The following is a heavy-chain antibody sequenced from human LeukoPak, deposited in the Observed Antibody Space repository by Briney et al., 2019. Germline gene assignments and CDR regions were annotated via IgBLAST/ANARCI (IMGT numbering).Heavy chain of an antibody. Sequence: ASVKVSCKASGDTFTGYYMHWVRLAPGQGLEWMGWINPNSGGTNYAQKFQGRVTMTRDTSISTAYMELSRLRSDDTAVYYCASALAAAGEVLDYWREGNLVTVSS. D-gene: IGHD6-13*01. V-gene: IGHV1-2*02. CDR2: INPNSGGT. CDR1: GDTFTGYY. J-gene: IGHJ4*02. CDR3: ASALAAAGEVLDY.